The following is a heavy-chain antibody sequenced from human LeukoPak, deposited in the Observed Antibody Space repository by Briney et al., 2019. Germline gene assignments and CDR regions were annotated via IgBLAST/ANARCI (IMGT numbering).Heavy chain of an antibody. J-gene: IGHJ4*02. D-gene: IGHD2-2*01. CDR3: ASGLSAAGGY. V-gene: IGHV4-34*01. Sequence: ETLSLTCAVYGGSFSGYYWSWIRQPPGKGLEWIGEINHSGSTNYNPSLKSRVTISVDTSKNRFSLKLSSVTAADTAVYYCASGLSAAGGYWGQGTLVTVSS. CDR1: GGSFSGYY. CDR2: INHSGST.